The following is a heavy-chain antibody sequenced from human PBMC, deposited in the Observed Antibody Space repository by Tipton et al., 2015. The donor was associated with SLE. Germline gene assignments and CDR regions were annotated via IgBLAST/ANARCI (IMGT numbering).Heavy chain of an antibody. CDR2: IYYSGST. V-gene: IGHV4-61*01. D-gene: IGHD2-21*02. CDR3: ARGSEGDLPAYYFDY. Sequence: TLSLTCAVSGYSISSGYYWGWIRQPPGKGLEWIGYIYYSGSTNYNPSLKSRVTISVDTSKNQFSLKLSSVTAADTAVYYCARGSEGDLPAYYFDYWGQGTLVTVSS. CDR1: GYSISSGYY. J-gene: IGHJ4*02.